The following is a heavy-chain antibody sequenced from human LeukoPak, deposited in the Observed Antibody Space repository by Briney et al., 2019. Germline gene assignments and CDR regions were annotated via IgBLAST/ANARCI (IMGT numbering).Heavy chain of an antibody. CDR1: GFTFSNYG. J-gene: IGHJ5*02. CDR2: IWYDGSNK. Sequence: GGSLRLSCAASGFTFSNYGMHWVRQAPGKGLEWVAVIWYDGSNKYYADSVKGRFIISRDNSENTLYLQMNSLRAEDTAVDYCVRVAGAGNLNNWFAPWGQEPLVAVSS. V-gene: IGHV3-33*01. CDR3: VRVAGAGNLNNWFAP.